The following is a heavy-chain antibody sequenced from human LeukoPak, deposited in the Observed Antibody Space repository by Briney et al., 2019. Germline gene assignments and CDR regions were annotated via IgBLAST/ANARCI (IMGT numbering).Heavy chain of an antibody. V-gene: IGHV4-39*01. CDR3: ARRHVTTSLVVY. D-gene: IGHD4-17*01. CDR1: GASISSSTYY. J-gene: IGHJ4*02. Sequence: SETLSLTCTVSGASISSSTYYWGWLRQPPGKGLEWIGSIFYSGTTYYHPSLKGRLSRFVDTSKNQFSLQLTFLTAADSAIYYCARRHVTTSLVVYWGRGSLVSVSS. CDR2: IFYSGTT.